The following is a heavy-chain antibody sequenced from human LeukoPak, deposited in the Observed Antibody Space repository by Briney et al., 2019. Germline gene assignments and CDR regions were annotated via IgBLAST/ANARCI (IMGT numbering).Heavy chain of an antibody. CDR2: IYYSGSA. V-gene: IGHV4-59*12. J-gene: IGHJ5*02. D-gene: IGHD3-3*01. CDR1: GDSISSYY. Sequence: PSETLSLTCTVSGDSISSYYWSWIRQPPGKGLEWIGYIYYSGSANHNPSLKSRVTMSVDTSKNQFSLKLSSVTAADTAVYYCARGYDFWSGYSWFDPWGQGTLVTVSS. CDR3: ARGYDFWSGYSWFDP.